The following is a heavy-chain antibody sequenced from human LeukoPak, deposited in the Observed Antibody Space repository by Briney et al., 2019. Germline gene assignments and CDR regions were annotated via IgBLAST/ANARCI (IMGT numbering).Heavy chain of an antibody. CDR1: GGSISYYY. V-gene: IGHV4-59*01. D-gene: IGHD3-22*01. Sequence: PSETLSLTCTVSGGSISYYYWSWIRQPPGKGLEWIGYIYNSGSTNYNPSLVSRVTISVDTSKNQFSLNLSSVTAADTAVYYCARDSRYSDNSGYYYSHYYMDVWGKGTTVTVSS. CDR3: ARDSRYSDNSGYYYSHYYMDV. CDR2: IYNSGST. J-gene: IGHJ6*03.